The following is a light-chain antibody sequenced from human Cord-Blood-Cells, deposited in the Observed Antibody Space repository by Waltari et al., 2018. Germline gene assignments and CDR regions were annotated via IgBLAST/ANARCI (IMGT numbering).Light chain of an antibody. CDR2: GAF. J-gene: IGKJ4*02. CDR3: QEYGSTPLT. V-gene: IGKV3-20*01. CDR1: QSVSSSY. Sequence: EIMLTQYTGTLSLSPGKRATLSCRASQSVSSSYLAWYQHKPGQAPRLLIDGAFSRPTDNPDRVSGGGAGTDFTLTVGGLEPEDLAVYYFQEYGSTPLTFGGVTKVG.